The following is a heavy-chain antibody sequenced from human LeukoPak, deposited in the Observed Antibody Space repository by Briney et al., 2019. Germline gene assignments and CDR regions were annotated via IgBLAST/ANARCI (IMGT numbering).Heavy chain of an antibody. CDR2: IIPMLGSI. CDR3: ARDQPITG. V-gene: IGHV1-69*05. Sequence: SVKVSCKASGGTFSRYALNWVRQAPGQGLEWMGGIIPMLGSIYYAQKFQGRVTISTDESTTTAYMELTSLRSEDTAVYYCARDQPITGWGQGTLVTVSS. D-gene: IGHD1-20*01. CDR1: GGTFSRYA. J-gene: IGHJ4*02.